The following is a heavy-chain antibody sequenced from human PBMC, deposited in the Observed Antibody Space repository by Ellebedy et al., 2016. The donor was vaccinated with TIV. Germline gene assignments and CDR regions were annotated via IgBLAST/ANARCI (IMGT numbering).Heavy chain of an antibody. J-gene: IGHJ4*02. CDR1: GFTFTNYW. Sequence: GESLKISCAASGFTFTNYWMSWVRQAPGKGLEWVANIKQDGSEKYYVDSVKGRFTISRDNAKNSLYLQMNSLSAEDTAVYFCARDEMATDYWGQGTLVTVSS. CDR3: ARDEMATDY. D-gene: IGHD5-24*01. CDR2: IKQDGSEK. V-gene: IGHV3-7*01.